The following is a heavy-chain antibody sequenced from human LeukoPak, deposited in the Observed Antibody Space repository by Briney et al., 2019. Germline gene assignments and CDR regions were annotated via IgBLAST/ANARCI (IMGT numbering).Heavy chain of an antibody. CDR2: IYTSGST. Sequence: SETLSLTCTVFGGSISSYYWSWIRQPAGKGLEWIGRIYTSGSTNYNPSLKSRVTMSVDTSKNQFSLKLSSVTAADTAVYYCARVWDYYGSGSPTDAFDIWGQGTMVTVSS. V-gene: IGHV4-4*07. CDR3: ARVWDYYGSGSPTDAFDI. CDR1: GGSISSYY. J-gene: IGHJ3*02. D-gene: IGHD3-10*01.